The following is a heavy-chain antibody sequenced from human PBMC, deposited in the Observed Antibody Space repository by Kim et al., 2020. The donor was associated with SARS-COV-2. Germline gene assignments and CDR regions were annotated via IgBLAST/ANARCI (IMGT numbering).Heavy chain of an antibody. CDR3: ARDPLLLWFGELIGYGMDV. D-gene: IGHD3-10*01. J-gene: IGHJ6*02. Sequence: SRVTISVDTSQNQFSLKLSSVTAADTAVYYCARDPLLLWFGELIGYGMDVWGQGTTVTVSS. V-gene: IGHV4-31*02.